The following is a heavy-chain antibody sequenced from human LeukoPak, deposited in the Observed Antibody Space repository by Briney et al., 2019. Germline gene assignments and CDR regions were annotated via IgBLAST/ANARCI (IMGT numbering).Heavy chain of an antibody. CDR3: AKDRYSSSSGYFDY. Sequence: GGTLRLSCTASGFTLSSYAMSWVRQAPGKGLEWDSGFSGSGGKTYYADSVKGRFTISRDNSMNTLYLQMNSLRAEDTAVYFCAKDRYSSSSGYFDYWGQGTLVTVSS. V-gene: IGHV3-23*01. D-gene: IGHD6-6*01. J-gene: IGHJ4*02. CDR2: FSGSGGKT. CDR1: GFTLSSYA.